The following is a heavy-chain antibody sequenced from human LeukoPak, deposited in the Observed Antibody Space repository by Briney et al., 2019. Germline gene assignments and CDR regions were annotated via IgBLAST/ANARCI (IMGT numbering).Heavy chain of an antibody. V-gene: IGHV3-43*02. J-gene: IGHJ4*02. CDR1: GFTFDDYA. CDR2: ISGDGGST. D-gene: IGHD6-6*01. CDR3: AKDFEYSSSPGGVDY. Sequence: GSLRLSCAASGFTFDDYAMHRVRQAPGKGLEWVSLISGDGGSTYYADSVKGRFTISRDNSKNSLYLQMNSLRTEDTALYYCAKDFEYSSSPGGVDYWGQGTLVTVSS.